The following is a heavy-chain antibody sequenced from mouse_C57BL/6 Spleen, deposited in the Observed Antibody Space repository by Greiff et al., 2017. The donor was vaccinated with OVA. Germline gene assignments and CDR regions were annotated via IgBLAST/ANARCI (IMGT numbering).Heavy chain of an antibody. Sequence: QVQLQQPGAELVKPGASVKMSCKASGYTFTSYWITWVKQRPGQGLEWIGDIYPGSGSTNYNEKFKSKATLTVDTSSSTAYMQLSSLTSEDSAVYYCARVYYEYARFAHSGERTLGSVSA. D-gene: IGHD2-4*01. V-gene: IGHV1-55*01. CDR1: GYTFTSYW. J-gene: IGHJ3*01. CDR3: ARVYYEYARFAH. CDR2: IYPGSGST.